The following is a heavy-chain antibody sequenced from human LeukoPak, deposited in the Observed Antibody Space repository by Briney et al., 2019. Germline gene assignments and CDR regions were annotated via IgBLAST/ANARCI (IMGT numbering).Heavy chain of an antibody. D-gene: IGHD6-25*01. V-gene: IGHV1-2*06. Sequence: GASVKVSCKASGYTFTGYYMHWVRQAPGQGLEWMGRINPNSGGTNYAQKFQGRVTMTRGTSISTAYMELSRLRSDNTAVYYCARVHKFRLYYDYWGQGTLVTVSS. CDR3: ARVHKFRLYYDY. CDR2: INPNSGGT. J-gene: IGHJ4*02. CDR1: GYTFTGYY.